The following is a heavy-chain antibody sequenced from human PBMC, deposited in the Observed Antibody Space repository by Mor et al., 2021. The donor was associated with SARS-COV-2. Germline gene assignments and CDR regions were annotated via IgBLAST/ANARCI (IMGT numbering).Heavy chain of an antibody. Sequence: NYNPSLKSRVTISVDTSKNQFSLKLSSVTAADTAVYYCARIQLWLLVGM. D-gene: IGHD5-18*01. J-gene: IGHJ6*01. V-gene: IGHV4-34*01. CDR3: ARIQLWLLVGM.